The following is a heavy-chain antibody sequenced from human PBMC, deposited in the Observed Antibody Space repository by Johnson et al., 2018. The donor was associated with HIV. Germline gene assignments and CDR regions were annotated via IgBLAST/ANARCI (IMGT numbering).Heavy chain of an antibody. J-gene: IGHJ3*02. Sequence: QVQLVESGGGVVQPGRSLRLSCAASGFTFSSYAMHWVRQAPGKGLEWVAVISYDGSNKYYADSVKGRFTISRDNSKNMLYLQMNSLKTGETAVDYCTTGHYYDSSGDAFDIWGQGTIVTVSS. CDR3: TTGHYYDSSGDAFDI. D-gene: IGHD3-22*01. V-gene: IGHV3-30*04. CDR2: ISYDGSNK. CDR1: GFTFSSYA.